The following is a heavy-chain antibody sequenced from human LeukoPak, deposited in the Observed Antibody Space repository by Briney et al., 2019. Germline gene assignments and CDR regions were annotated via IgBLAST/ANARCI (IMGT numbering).Heavy chain of an antibody. Sequence: SETLSLTCTVSGGSISRYYWSWIRQPPGKGLEWIGYIYHTGSTKYNPSLKSRVTISVDTSKNQFSLKLRSVTAADTAVYYCARHGILYPTDYWGQGTLVTVSS. CDR3: ARHGILYPTDY. V-gene: IGHV4-59*08. J-gene: IGHJ4*02. D-gene: IGHD2/OR15-2a*01. CDR2: IYHTGST. CDR1: GGSISRYY.